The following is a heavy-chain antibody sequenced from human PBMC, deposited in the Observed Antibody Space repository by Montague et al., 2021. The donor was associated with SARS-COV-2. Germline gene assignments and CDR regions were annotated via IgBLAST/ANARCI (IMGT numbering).Heavy chain of an antibody. Sequence: SETLSLTCAAYGGSFSGYYWSWIRQPPGKGLEWIGEINHSGSANYNPSLKSRVTISVDTSKNQFSLKLSSVTAADTAVCYCARVRYYGSGTSLGMDVWGQGTTVTVSS. CDR2: INHSGSA. V-gene: IGHV4-34*01. CDR3: ARVRYYGSGTSLGMDV. D-gene: IGHD3-10*01. J-gene: IGHJ6*02. CDR1: GGSFSGYY.